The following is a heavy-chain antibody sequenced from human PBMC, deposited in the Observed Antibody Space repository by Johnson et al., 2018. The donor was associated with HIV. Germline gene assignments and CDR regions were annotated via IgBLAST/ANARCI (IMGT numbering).Heavy chain of an antibody. CDR3: AKEGGRITMIVVEPDAFDI. CDR1: GFTFSSYG. J-gene: IGHJ3*02. D-gene: IGHD3-22*01. Sequence: QEQLVESGGGVVQPGGSLRLSCAASGFTFSSYGMHWVRQAPGKGLEWVAFLRYDGSNKYYADSVKGRFTISRDNSKNTLYLQMNSLRAEDTAVYYCAKEGGRITMIVVEPDAFDIWGQGTMVTVSS. V-gene: IGHV3-30*02. CDR2: LRYDGSNK.